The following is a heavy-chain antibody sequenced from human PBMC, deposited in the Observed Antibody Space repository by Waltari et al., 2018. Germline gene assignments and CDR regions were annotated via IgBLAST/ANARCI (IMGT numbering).Heavy chain of an antibody. CDR2: IYHEGNK. Sequence: QVQLQESGPALVSPSETLSLTCVVSASSIGSGSYWGWIRQAPGKGLEWVANIYHEGNKYYNPSLKTRGAISMDTSENQFSLQLRSVTATDTAMYYCARLALGYCTSPRCRQNESWGQGILVTVSS. V-gene: IGHV4-38-2*01. J-gene: IGHJ5*02. CDR1: ASSIGSGSY. D-gene: IGHD2-2*01. CDR3: ARLALGYCTSPRCRQNES.